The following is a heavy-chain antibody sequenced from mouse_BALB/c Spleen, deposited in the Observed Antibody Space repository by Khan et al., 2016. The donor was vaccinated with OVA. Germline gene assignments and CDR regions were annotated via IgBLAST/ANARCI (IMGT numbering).Heavy chain of an antibody. CDR3: ASLAYYYDSEGFAY. D-gene: IGHD1-1*01. V-gene: IGHV5-6*01. CDR2: ISSGGSYT. CDR1: GFTFSTYG. J-gene: IGHJ3*01. Sequence: VQLKESGGDLVKPEGSLKLSCAASGFTFSTYGMSWVRQTPDKRLEWVATISSGGSYTYYPDSVQGRFTISRDNAKNTLYLQMSSLKSEDTAMFYCASLAYYYDSEGFAYWGQGTLVTVSA.